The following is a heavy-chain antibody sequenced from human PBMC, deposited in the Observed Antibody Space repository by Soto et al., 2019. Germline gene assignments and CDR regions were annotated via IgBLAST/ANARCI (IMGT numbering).Heavy chain of an antibody. V-gene: IGHV3-21*01. Sequence: GGSVRLSCAASGVSFSSYSMNWVRQAPGKGLEWVSSISSSSSYIYYADSVKGRFTISRDNAKNSLYLQMNSLRAEDTAVYYCAIVPHYYDSSGYYYAAFDIWGQGTMVTVSS. J-gene: IGHJ3*02. CDR2: ISSSSSYI. D-gene: IGHD3-22*01. CDR3: AIVPHYYDSSGYYYAAFDI. CDR1: GVSFSSYS.